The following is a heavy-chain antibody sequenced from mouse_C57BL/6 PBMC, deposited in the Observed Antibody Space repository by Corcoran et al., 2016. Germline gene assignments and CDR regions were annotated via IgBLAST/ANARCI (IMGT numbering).Heavy chain of an antibody. Sequence: DVQLQESGPGLVKPSQSLSLTCSVTGYSITSGYYWNCIRQFPGNKLEWMGYISYDGSNNYNPSLKNRISITRDTSKNQFFLKLNSVTTEDTATYYWARGPLSYYGKYYFDYWGQGTTLKVSS. J-gene: IGHJ2*01. CDR2: ISYDGSN. V-gene: IGHV3-6*01. D-gene: IGHD2-1*01. CDR1: GYSITSGYY. CDR3: ARGPLSYYGKYYFDY.